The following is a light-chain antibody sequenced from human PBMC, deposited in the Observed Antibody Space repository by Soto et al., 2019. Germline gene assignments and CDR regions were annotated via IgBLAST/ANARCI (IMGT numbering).Light chain of an antibody. CDR1: NNDVGGFNF. V-gene: IGLV2-14*03. J-gene: IGLJ2*01. Sequence: QSALTQPASVSGSPGQSITISCTGTNNDVGGFNFVSWYQQHPGKVPKLLIYDVDDRPSGVSNRFSGSRSGNTASLTISGLRAEDEADYYCSSYTSRSTVIFGGGTKLTVL. CDR3: SSYTSRSTVI. CDR2: DVD.